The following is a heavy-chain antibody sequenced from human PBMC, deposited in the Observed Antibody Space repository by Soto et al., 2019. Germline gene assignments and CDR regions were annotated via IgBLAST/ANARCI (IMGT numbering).Heavy chain of an antibody. CDR3: ARMGFTYGTGAV. J-gene: IGHJ4*02. CDR1: GASISSGDYY. V-gene: IGHV4-30-4*01. Sequence: PSETLSLTCSVSGASISSGDYYWSWIRQAPGKGLEWIGHIYYSGSTHYKASLKSRVTISVYTSKTQFSLNLTSVTAAATALYYCARMGFTYGTGAVWGQGTQVTVSS. CDR2: IYYSGST. D-gene: IGHD3-10*01.